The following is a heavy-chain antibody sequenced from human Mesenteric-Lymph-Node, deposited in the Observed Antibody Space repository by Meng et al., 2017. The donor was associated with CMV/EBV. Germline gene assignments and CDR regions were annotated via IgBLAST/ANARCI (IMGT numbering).Heavy chain of an antibody. CDR3: ARRDYGSTPGGFDP. CDR2: IYYSGST. J-gene: IGHJ5*02. Sequence: SETLSLTCTVSGGSISSSSYYWGWIRQPPGKGLEWIGSIYYSGSTYYNPSLKSRVTISVDTSKNQFSLKLSSVTAADTAVYYCARRDYGSTPGGFDPWGQGTLVTVSS. CDR1: GGSISSSSYY. V-gene: IGHV4-39*01. D-gene: IGHD3-10*01.